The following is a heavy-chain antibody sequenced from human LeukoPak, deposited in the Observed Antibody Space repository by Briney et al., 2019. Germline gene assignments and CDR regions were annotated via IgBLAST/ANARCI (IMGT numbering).Heavy chain of an antibody. CDR3: ARVGNTGDAVIIPAAMGFDN. V-gene: IGHV3-33*08. CDR1: GFTFSSYA. D-gene: IGHD2-2*01. J-gene: IGHJ4*02. Sequence: GGSLRLSRAASGFTFSSYAMSWVRQAPGKGLEWVAVIWYDGSNKYYADSVKGRFTISRDNSKNTLYLQMNSLRAEDTAVYFCARVGNTGDAVIIPAAMGFDNWGQGTVVTVSS. CDR2: IWYDGSNK.